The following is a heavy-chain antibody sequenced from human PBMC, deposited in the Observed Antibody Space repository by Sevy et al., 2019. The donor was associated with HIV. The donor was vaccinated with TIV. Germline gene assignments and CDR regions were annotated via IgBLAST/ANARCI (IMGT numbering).Heavy chain of an antibody. Sequence: SETLSLTCTVSGGSISSYYWSWIRQPAGKGLEWIGRIYTSGSTNYNPSLKSRVTMSVDTSKNQFSLKRSSVTAADTAVYYCARGHYDSSGYFSQFDYWGQGILVTVSS. V-gene: IGHV4-4*07. CDR2: IYTSGST. D-gene: IGHD3-22*01. J-gene: IGHJ4*02. CDR3: ARGHYDSSGYFSQFDY. CDR1: GGSISSYY.